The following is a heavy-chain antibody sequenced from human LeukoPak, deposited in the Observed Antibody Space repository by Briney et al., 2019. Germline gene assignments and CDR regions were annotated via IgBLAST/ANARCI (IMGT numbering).Heavy chain of an antibody. CDR3: AKGSGTAEDY. V-gene: IGHV3-23*01. CDR2: ISGGGGST. J-gene: IGHJ4*02. D-gene: IGHD6-25*01. Sequence: GGSLRLPCAASGFTFSSYGMHWVRQAPGKGLEWVSAISGGGGSTYYADSVKGRFTISRDNSKNTLYLQMNSLRAEDTAVYYCAKGSGTAEDYWGQGTLVTVSS. CDR1: GFTFSSYG.